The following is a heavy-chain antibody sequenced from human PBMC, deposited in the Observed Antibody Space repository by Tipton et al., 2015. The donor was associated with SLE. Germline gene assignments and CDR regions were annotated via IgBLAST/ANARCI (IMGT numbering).Heavy chain of an antibody. CDR1: GGSISTTGYF. V-gene: IGHV4-61*02. CDR2: IYTSGST. CDR3: ASGTLEWSHEPDY. D-gene: IGHD3-3*01. J-gene: IGHJ4*02. Sequence: TLSLTCTVSGGSISTTGYFWNWIRQPAGKGLEWIGRIYTSGSTNYNPSLKSRVTISVDTSKNQFSLKLSSVTAADTAMFYCASGTLEWSHEPDYWGQGTLVTVSS.